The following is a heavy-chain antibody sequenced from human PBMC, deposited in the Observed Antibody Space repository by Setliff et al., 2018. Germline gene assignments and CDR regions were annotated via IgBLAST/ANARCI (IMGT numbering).Heavy chain of an antibody. J-gene: IGHJ4*02. CDR1: GFTFSNYA. Sequence: GGSLRLSCATSGFTFSNYAMGWVRQAPGKGLEWVSVITSSGRDTYYTDSVKGRFTISRDNAKKSVDLQMNSLRAEDTAVYYCATKAVAGTGGQGTLVTVSS. D-gene: IGHD6-19*01. CDR3: ATKAVAGT. CDR2: ITSSGRDT. V-gene: IGHV3-23*01.